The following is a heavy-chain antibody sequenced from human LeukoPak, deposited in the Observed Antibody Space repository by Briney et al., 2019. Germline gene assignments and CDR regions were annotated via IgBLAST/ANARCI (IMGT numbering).Heavy chain of an antibody. D-gene: IGHD3-22*01. CDR1: GFTFSSYA. Sequence: PGGSLRLSCAASGFTFSSYAIHWVRQAPGKGLEWVAVISYDGSKKYYADSVKGRFTISRDNSKNTLYLQMNSLRAEDTAVYYCARGPPHYDSSGNMLDYWGQGTLVTVSS. CDR2: ISYDGSKK. V-gene: IGHV3-30*04. J-gene: IGHJ4*02. CDR3: ARGPPHYDSSGNMLDY.